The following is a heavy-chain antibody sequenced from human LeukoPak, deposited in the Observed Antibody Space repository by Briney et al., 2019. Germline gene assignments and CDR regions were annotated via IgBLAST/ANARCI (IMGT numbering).Heavy chain of an antibody. D-gene: IGHD3-9*01. Sequence: GSLRLSCAASGFTFSSYAMHWVRQAPGKGLEWVAVISYDGSNKYYADSVKGRFTISRDNSKNTLYLQMNSLRVEDTAVYYCARGHYDVLAASYKWTPDYWGQGTLVTVSS. CDR2: ISYDGSNK. CDR3: ARGHYDVLAASYKWTPDY. J-gene: IGHJ4*02. CDR1: GFTFSSYA. V-gene: IGHV3-30*04.